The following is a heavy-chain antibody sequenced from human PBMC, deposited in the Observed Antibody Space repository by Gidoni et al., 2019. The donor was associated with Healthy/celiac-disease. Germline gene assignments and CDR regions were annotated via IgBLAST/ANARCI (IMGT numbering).Heavy chain of an antibody. Sequence: QVQLQESGPGLVKPSQTLSLTCTVSGGSISSGGYYWSWLRQHPGKGLEWIGYIYYSGSTYYNPSLKSRVTISVDTSKNQFSLKLSSVTAADTAVYYCARGGTDFAYYYDSSGYYPNYFDYWGQGTLVTVSS. V-gene: IGHV4-31*03. CDR3: ARGGTDFAYYYDSSGYYPNYFDY. CDR1: GGSISSGGYY. CDR2: IYYSGST. D-gene: IGHD3-22*01. J-gene: IGHJ4*02.